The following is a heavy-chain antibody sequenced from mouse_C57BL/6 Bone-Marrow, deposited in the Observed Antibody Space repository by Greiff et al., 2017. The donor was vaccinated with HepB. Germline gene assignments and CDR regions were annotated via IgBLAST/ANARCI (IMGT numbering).Heavy chain of an antibody. CDR2: IYPGSGST. J-gene: IGHJ1*03. Sequence: QVQLQQSGAELVKPGASVKMSCKASGYTFTSYWITWVKQRPGQGLEWIGDIYPGSGSTKYNEKFKSKATLTVDTSSSTAYMQLSSLTSEDSAVYYCARLGGFFFITHCDVWGTGTTVTVSS. V-gene: IGHV1-55*01. D-gene: IGHD1-1*01. CDR1: GYTFTSYW. CDR3: ARLGGFFFITHCDV.